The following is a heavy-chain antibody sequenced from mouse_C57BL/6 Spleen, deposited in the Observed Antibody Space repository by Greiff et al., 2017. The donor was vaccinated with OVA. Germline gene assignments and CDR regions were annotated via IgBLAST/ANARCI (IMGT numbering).Heavy chain of an antibody. Sequence: EVMLVESGGGLVKPGGSLKLSCAASGFTFSDYGMHWVRQAPEKGLEWVAYISSGSSTIYYADTVKGRFTISRDNAKNTLFLQMTSLRSEDTAMYYCARTPIYDGYSLDYWGQGTTLTVSS. D-gene: IGHD2-3*01. J-gene: IGHJ2*01. V-gene: IGHV5-17*01. CDR2: ISSGSSTI. CDR1: GFTFSDYG. CDR3: ARTPIYDGYSLDY.